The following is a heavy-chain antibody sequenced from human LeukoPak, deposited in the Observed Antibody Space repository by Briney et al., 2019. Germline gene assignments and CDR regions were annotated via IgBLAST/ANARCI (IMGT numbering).Heavy chain of an antibody. CDR2: INHSGST. CDR1: GGSFSGYD. J-gene: IGHJ4*02. CDR3: ARRRRYCSGGSCEVDY. Sequence: SETLSLTCAVYGGSFSGYDWSWIRQPPGKGLEWIGEINHSGSTNYNPSLKSRVTISVDTSKNQFSLKLSSVTAADTAVYYCARRRRYCSGGSCEVDYWGQGTLVTVSS. V-gene: IGHV4-34*01. D-gene: IGHD2-15*01.